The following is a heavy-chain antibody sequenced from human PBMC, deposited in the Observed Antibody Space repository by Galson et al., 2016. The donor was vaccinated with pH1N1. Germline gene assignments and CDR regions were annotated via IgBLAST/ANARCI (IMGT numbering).Heavy chain of an antibody. CDR1: GASISSRSYY. CDR2: IYYSGST. V-gene: IGHV4-39*07. CDR3: AKVSNSGDFWSGYYIDN. J-gene: IGHJ4*02. Sequence: SETLSLTCTVSGASISSRSYYWAWIRQPPGKGLEWIGSIYYSGSTYYNPSLKSRVTISEDTSRNQFSLKLSSVTAADTAMYYCAKVSNSGDFWSGYYIDNWGQGTVVTGSS. D-gene: IGHD3-3*01.